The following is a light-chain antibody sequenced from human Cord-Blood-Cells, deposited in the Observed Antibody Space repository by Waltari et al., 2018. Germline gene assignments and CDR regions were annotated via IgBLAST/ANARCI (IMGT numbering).Light chain of an antibody. Sequence: DIVMTQFPDSLAVSLGERAAINCNSSQSVLYSSNNNNYLAWYQQKPGQPPKLLIYWASTRESGVPDRFSGSGSGTDFTLTISSLQAEDVAVYYCQQYYSTPWTFGQGTKVEIK. CDR1: QSVLYSSNNNNY. J-gene: IGKJ1*01. V-gene: IGKV4-1*01. CDR2: WAS. CDR3: QQYYSTPWT.